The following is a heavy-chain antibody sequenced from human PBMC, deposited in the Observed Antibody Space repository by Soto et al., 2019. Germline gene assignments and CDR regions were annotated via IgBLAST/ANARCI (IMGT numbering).Heavy chain of an antibody. CDR2: ISYGGDNK. CDR3: AKARHSTSWYGLEADF. CDR1: GFIFSDYA. Sequence: VQLVESGGGVVQPGRSLRLSCAASGFIFSDYAMHWVRQAPGKGLEWVAVISYGGDNKYYADSVRGRFAISRDNLKNTLDLQMNSLNTEDTAVYHCAKARHSTSWYGLEADFWGQGTLVTVSS. V-gene: IGHV3-30*09. J-gene: IGHJ4*02. D-gene: IGHD6-13*01.